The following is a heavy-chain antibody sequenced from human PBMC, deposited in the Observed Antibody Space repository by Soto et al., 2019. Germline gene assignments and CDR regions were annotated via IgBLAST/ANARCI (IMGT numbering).Heavy chain of an antibody. J-gene: IGHJ4*02. Sequence: SETLSLTCAVYGGSFSGYYWSWIRQPPGKGLEWIGEINHSGSTNYNPSLKSRVTISVDTSKNQFSLKLSPVTAADTAVYYCARYQTVTGFDYWGQGTLVTVSS. CDR2: INHSGST. V-gene: IGHV4-34*01. D-gene: IGHD4-17*01. CDR3: ARYQTVTGFDY. CDR1: GGSFSGYY.